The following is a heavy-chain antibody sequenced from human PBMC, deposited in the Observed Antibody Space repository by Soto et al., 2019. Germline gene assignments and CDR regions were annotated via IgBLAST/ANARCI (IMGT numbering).Heavy chain of an antibody. CDR3: ARVSTTYYYYYGMDV. J-gene: IGHJ6*02. CDR1: GYTFTGYY. D-gene: IGHD2-2*01. CDR2: INPNSGGT. Sequence: ASVKVSCKASGYTFTGYYMHWVRQAPGQGLEWMGWINPNSGGTNYAQKFQGRVTMTRDTSISTAYMELSRLRSDDTAVYYCARVSTTYYYYYGMDVWGQGTTVTVSS. V-gene: IGHV1-2*02.